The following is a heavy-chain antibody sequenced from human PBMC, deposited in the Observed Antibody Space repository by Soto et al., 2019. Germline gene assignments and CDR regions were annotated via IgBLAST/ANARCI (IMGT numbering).Heavy chain of an antibody. Sequence: EVELLESGGGLVQPGGSLRLSCTASGFTFSNYAMSWVRQAPGKGLEWISVISDGGGIAYYAESVKGRFTISRDNSKNTLHLQMNGLRAEDTALYYCAKTSDTLTYYLFYWGQGTLVTVSS. D-gene: IGHD3-22*01. CDR1: GFTFSNYA. CDR3: AKTSDTLTYYLFY. J-gene: IGHJ4*02. V-gene: IGHV3-23*01. CDR2: ISDGGGIA.